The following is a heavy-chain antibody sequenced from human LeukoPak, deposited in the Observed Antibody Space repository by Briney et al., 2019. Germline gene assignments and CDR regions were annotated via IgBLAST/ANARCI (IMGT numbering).Heavy chain of an antibody. V-gene: IGHV3-21*01. CDR2: ITTSHTYL. D-gene: IGHD3-9*01. CDR1: GFNLSTYS. J-gene: IGHJ4*02. CDR3: ARGKGARHYDWLANDF. Sequence: PGGSLRLSCAASGFNLSTYSMHWLRQAPGKGLEWVSSITTSHTYLYYADSVRGRFTISRGNANNSLYLLMNSLTAEDTALYFCARGKGARHYDWLANDFWGQGTLVTVSS.